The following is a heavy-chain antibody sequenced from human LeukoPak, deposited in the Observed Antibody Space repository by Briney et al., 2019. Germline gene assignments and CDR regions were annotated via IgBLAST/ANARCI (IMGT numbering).Heavy chain of an antibody. CDR2: LSGSGTST. Sequence: GGSLRLSCAASGFTFSSYAMSWVRQAPGKGLEWVSALSGSGTSTYLADSVKGRFTISRDNSKNTLYLQMNSLRAEDTAVYYCARAALVRGVIIPYYYYSMDVWGQGTTVTVSS. CDR1: GFTFSSYA. D-gene: IGHD3-10*01. CDR3: ARAALVRGVIIPYYYYSMDV. J-gene: IGHJ6*02. V-gene: IGHV3-23*01.